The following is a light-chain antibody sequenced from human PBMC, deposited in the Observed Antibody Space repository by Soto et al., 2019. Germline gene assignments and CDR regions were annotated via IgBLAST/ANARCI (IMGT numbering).Light chain of an antibody. CDR3: QQSYSTLSA. V-gene: IGKV1-39*01. J-gene: IGKJ1*01. Sequence: DIHMTQSPSSLSASVGDRVTITCRASQDISYYLNWYQHKPGTAPKLLIFGASHLQTGVPSRFSGSGSGTDFSLTISSLQSEDYVTYYCQQSYSTLSAFGQGTKVEIK. CDR1: QDISYY. CDR2: GAS.